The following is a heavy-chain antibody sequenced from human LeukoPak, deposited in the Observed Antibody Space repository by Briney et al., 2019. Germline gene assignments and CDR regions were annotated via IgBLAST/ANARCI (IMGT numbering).Heavy chain of an antibody. D-gene: IGHD6-19*01. J-gene: IGHJ4*02. CDR1: GDSISSYY. CDR2: IYYSGTT. CDR3: ARDSRGAGPDFDY. Sequence: SETLSLTCTVSGDSISSYYWAWLRQPPGKGLEWIGYIYYSGTTNYNPSLKSRVTISVDTSRNQFSLKPSSVTAADTAVYYCARDSRGAGPDFDYWGQGTLVTVSS. V-gene: IGHV4-59*01.